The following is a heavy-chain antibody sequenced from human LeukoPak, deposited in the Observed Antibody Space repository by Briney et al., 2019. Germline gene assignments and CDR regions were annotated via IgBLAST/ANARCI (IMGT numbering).Heavy chain of an antibody. V-gene: IGHV4-31*03. J-gene: IGHJ3*02. D-gene: IGHD3-22*01. CDR1: GGSISSSSSY. CDR2: IYYSGST. CDR3: ARDLYYDSSGYYYERGAFDI. Sequence: SETLSLTCTVSGGSISSSSSYWGWIRQPPGKGLEWIGYIYYSGSTYYNPSLKSRVTISVDTSKNQFSLKLSSVTAADTAVYYCARDLYYDSSGYYYERGAFDIWGQGTMVTVSS.